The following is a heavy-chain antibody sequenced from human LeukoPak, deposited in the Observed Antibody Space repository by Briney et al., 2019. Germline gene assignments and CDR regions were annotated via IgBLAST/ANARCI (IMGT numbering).Heavy chain of an antibody. Sequence: KASETLSLTCTVSGGSISSYYWSWIRQPPEKGLEWIGYIYYSGSTNYNPSLKSRVTISVDTSKNQFSLKLSSVTAADTAVYYCARDGTPTLLYGMDVWGQGTTVTVSS. CDR2: IYYSGST. V-gene: IGHV4-59*01. CDR3: ARDGTPTLLYGMDV. D-gene: IGHD1-7*01. J-gene: IGHJ6*02. CDR1: GGSISSYY.